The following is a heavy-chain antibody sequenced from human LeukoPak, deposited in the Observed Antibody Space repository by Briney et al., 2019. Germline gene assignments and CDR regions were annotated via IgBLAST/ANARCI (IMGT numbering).Heavy chain of an antibody. D-gene: IGHD2-15*01. V-gene: IGHV4-39*01. CDR1: GGSISSSSYY. CDR3: VAYCSGGSCYHYYYYGMDV. Sequence: SETLSLTCTVSGGSISSSSYYWGWIRQPPGKGLEWIGSIYYSGSTYYNPSLKSRVTISVDTPKNQFSLKLSSVTAADTAVYYCVAYCSGGSCYHYYYYGMDVWGQGTTVTVSS. CDR2: IYYSGST. J-gene: IGHJ6*02.